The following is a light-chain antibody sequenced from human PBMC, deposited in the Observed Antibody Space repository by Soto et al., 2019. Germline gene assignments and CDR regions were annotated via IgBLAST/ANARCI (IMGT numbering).Light chain of an antibody. Sequence: EIVLTQSPGTLSLSPGERATLSCRAIQSISTSYLAWYQQKPGQAPRLLIYGSSSRATGIPDRFSGSGSGTDFTLTIGSLEPEYFAVYYCQQYGSAPQDTFGQGTKVDI. J-gene: IGKJ1*01. V-gene: IGKV3-20*01. CDR2: GSS. CDR3: QQYGSAPQDT. CDR1: QSISTSY.